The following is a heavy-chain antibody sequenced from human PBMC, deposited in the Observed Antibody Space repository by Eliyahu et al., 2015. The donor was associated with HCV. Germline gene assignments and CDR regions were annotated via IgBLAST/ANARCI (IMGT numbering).Heavy chain of an antibody. CDR1: GFXFSNYX. V-gene: IGHV3-23*01. D-gene: IGHD1-1*01. Sequence: EVQLLESGGKLVQPGGSLRLSCAASGFXFSNYXLSWVRQAPGKGLGYVXTVGGSGGATFYADAVKGRFIVSRDNSKNILYLHLSSLRAEDTAIYYCAKTGDRPHTDWTSGFDNWGQGTLVTVSS. J-gene: IGHJ4*02. CDR3: AKTGDRPHTDWTSGFDN. CDR2: VGGSGGAT.